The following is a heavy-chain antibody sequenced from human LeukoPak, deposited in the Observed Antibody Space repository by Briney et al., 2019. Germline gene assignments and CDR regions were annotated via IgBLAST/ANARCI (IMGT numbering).Heavy chain of an antibody. Sequence: ASVKVSCKASGYTFSSYYMHWVRQAPGQGLEWMGIINPSGDPSGRSRSYAQKFQGRVTMTRDMSTRTVYMELSSLRSEDTAVYYCARVGYNWNLWFDFWGQGTTVTVSS. D-gene: IGHD1-7*01. V-gene: IGHV1-46*01. J-gene: IGHJ3*01. CDR3: ARVGYNWNLWFDF. CDR2: INPSGDPSGRSR. CDR1: GYTFSSYY.